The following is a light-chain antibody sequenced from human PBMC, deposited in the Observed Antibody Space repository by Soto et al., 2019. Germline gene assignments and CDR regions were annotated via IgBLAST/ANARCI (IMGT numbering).Light chain of an antibody. V-gene: IGLV2-14*03. CDR2: DVS. Sequence: QSVLTQPASVSGSPGQSITISCTGTSSDVGGYNYVSWYQHHPGKAPKLMIYDVSNRPSGVSNRFSGSKSGNTASLTFSGLQPEDEADYYCSSYTTSNTRQIVLGTGTKVTV. CDR1: SSDVGGYNY. J-gene: IGLJ1*01. CDR3: SSYTTSNTRQIV.